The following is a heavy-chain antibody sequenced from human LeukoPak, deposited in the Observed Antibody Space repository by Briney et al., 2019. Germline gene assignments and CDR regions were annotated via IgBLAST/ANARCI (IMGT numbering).Heavy chain of an antibody. CDR1: GGSISSYY. D-gene: IGHD3-10*01. CDR3: ARHLVRGVISHFDP. V-gene: IGHV4-4*07. Sequence: PSETLSLTCTVSGGSISSYYWSWIRQPAGKGLEWIGRIYSSGSTNYNPSLKSRVTMSVDTSKNQFSLKLSSVTAADTAVYYCARHLVRGVISHFDPWGQGTLVTVSS. J-gene: IGHJ5*02. CDR2: IYSSGST.